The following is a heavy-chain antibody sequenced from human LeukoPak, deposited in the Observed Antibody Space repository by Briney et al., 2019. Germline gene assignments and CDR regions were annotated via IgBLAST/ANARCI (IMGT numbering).Heavy chain of an antibody. D-gene: IGHD4-17*01. J-gene: IGHJ4*02. Sequence: SETLSLTCAVYGGSLSNYFWNWIRQSPGKGLEWIGEINHRGSTNHNPSLKSRVSISIDTSKNQFSLKLSSVTAADTAVYYCARKDYGDFYFDYWGQGTLVTVSS. CDR3: ARKDYGDFYFDY. CDR2: INHRGST. CDR1: GGSLSNYF. V-gene: IGHV4-34*01.